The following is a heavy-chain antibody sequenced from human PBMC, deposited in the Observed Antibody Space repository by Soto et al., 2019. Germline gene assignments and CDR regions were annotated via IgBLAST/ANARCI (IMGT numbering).Heavy chain of an antibody. V-gene: IGHV3-49*04. D-gene: IGHD3-22*01. Sequence: SLRLSCTASPFAFGDYAMSWVRQAPGKGRELVGFIRSKAYAGTTEYAASVKGRFTISRDDYKSIAYLQMNSLKTEDTAVYCCTRDSVPPSRITTIVVPRYYYYGMDVWGQGTTVTVAS. J-gene: IGHJ6*02. CDR3: TRDSVPPSRITTIVVPRYYYYGMDV. CDR2: IRSKAYAGTT. CDR1: PFAFGDYA.